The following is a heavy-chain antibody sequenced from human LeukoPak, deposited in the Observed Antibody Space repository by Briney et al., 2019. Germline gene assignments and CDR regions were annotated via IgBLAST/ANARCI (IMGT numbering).Heavy chain of an antibody. CDR3: ARAIEVGAMTPFDY. CDR2: IYHSGST. D-gene: IGHD1-26*01. V-gene: IGHV4-38-2*02. Sequence: PSETLSLTCTVSGYSISSDYYWGWVRQPPGKGLEWIGSIYHSGSTYYNPSLKSRVTISVDTSKNQFSLKLTSVTAADTTVYYCARAIEVGAMTPFDYWGQGTLVTVSS. J-gene: IGHJ4*02. CDR1: GYSISSDYY.